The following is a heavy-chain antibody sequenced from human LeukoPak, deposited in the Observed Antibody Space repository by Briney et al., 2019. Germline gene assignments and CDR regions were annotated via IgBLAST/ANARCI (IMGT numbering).Heavy chain of an antibody. J-gene: IGHJ3*02. Sequence: PSETLSLTCTVSGGSISSISYYWGWIRQPPGKGLEWIGSIYYSGSTYYNPSLKSRVTISVDTSKNQFSLKLSSVTAADTAVYYCARLVTRSSPRGAFDIWGQGTIVTVSS. CDR1: GGSISSISYY. CDR3: ARLVTRSSPRGAFDI. V-gene: IGHV4-39*01. D-gene: IGHD6-13*01. CDR2: IYYSGST.